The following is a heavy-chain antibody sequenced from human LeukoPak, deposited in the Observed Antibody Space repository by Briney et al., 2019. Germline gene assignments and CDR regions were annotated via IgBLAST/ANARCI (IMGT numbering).Heavy chain of an antibody. CDR3: ARDTRYFDY. CDR1: GFTFSSYR. Sequence: GGSLRLSCAASGFTFSSYRMNWVRQAPGKGLEWVSSISSSSSHIYYADSLKGRFTISRDNAKNSLYLQMNSLRAEDTAVYYCARDTRYFDYWGQGNMVTVSS. CDR2: ISSSSSHI. J-gene: IGHJ4*02. V-gene: IGHV3-21*06.